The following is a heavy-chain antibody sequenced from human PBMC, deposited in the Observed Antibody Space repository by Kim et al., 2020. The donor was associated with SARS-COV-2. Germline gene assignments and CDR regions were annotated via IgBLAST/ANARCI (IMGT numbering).Heavy chain of an antibody. J-gene: IGHJ4*02. CDR3: ARQFGRSFDY. Sequence: DTRDRPPSQGTVTTSADKSINTAYLQWNSLKASDTAMYYCARQFGRSFDYWGQGTLVTVSS. V-gene: IGHV5-51*01. D-gene: IGHD3-10*01. CDR2: DT.